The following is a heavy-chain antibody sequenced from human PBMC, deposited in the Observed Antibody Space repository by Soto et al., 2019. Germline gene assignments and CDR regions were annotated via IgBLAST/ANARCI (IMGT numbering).Heavy chain of an antibody. Sequence: EVQLVESGGGLVKPGGSLRLSCAASGFTFSSYSTNWVRQAPGKGLEWVSSISSSSSYIYYADSVKGRFTISRDNAKNSLYLQMNSLRAEDTAVYYCARDSLRWRHAFDIWGQGTMVTVSS. CDR2: ISSSSSYI. CDR3: ARDSLRWRHAFDI. CDR1: GFTFSSYS. J-gene: IGHJ3*02. D-gene: IGHD4-17*01. V-gene: IGHV3-21*01.